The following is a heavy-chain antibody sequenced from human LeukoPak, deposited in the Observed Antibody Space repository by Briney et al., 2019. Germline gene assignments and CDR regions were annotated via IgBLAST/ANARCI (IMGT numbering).Heavy chain of an antibody. CDR2: INPSSGGT. Sequence: GASVKASCNAFEYTFTSYYIHWVRQAPGQRLEWLGIINPSSGGTMYSQKFQRRVTITRATSTTTSNIELSSLRAEDTTAYHCARERPHAYRFDPWGQGTLVTVSS. D-gene: IGHD4-11*01. CDR3: ARERPHAYRFDP. V-gene: IGHV1-46*01. J-gene: IGHJ5*02. CDR1: EYTFTSYY.